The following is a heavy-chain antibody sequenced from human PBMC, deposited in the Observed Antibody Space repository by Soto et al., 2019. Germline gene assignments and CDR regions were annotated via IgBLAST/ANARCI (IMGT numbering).Heavy chain of an antibody. CDR3: ASEAVYYYGMDV. J-gene: IGHJ6*02. CDR1: GFTFSKFW. V-gene: IGHV3-74*01. CDR2: INSDGSDT. Sequence: PGGSLRLSRVASGFTFSKFWMHWVRQAPGKGLVWVSRINSDGSDTDYADSVKGRFTISRDNAKNTLYLQVNSLRAEDTAVYYCASEAVYYYGMDVWGLGTTVTVSS. D-gene: IGHD6-19*01.